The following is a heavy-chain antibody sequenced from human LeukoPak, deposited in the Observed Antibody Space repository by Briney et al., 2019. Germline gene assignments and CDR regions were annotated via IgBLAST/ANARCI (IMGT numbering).Heavy chain of an antibody. J-gene: IGHJ4*02. CDR1: GFTFSSYW. D-gene: IGHD2-15*01. CDR2: IKQDGSEK. CDR3: AKVQTRYCSGGSCYFDY. Sequence: TGGSLRLSCAASGFTFSSYWMSWVRQAPGKGLEWVANIKQDGSEKYYVDSVKGRFTISRDNAKNSLYLQMNSLRAEDTAVYYCAKVQTRYCSGGSCYFDYWGQGTLVTVSS. V-gene: IGHV3-7*03.